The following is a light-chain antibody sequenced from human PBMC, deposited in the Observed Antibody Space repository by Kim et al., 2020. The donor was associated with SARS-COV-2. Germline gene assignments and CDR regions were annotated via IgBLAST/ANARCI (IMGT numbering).Light chain of an antibody. Sequence: QSVTISCTGTSSDVGGYDYVSWYQQHPGKAPQLMIYEVSKRPSGVPDRFSDSKSGNTASLTVSGLQAEDEADYYCTSYAGSNNLYVFGTGTKVTVL. CDR1: SSDVGGYDY. CDR3: TSYAGSNNLYV. V-gene: IGLV2-8*01. J-gene: IGLJ1*01. CDR2: EVS.